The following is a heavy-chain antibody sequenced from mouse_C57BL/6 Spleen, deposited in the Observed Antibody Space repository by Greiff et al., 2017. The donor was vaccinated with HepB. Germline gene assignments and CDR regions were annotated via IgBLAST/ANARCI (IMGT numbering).Heavy chain of an antibody. V-gene: IGHV1-81*01. J-gene: IGHJ2*01. CDR3: AILYYSNYEESYFDY. CDR2: IYPRSGNT. Sequence: QVQLKQSGAELARPGASVKLSCKASGYTFTSYGISWVKQRTGQGLEWIGEIYPRSGNTYYNEKFKGKATLTADKSSSTAYMELRSLTSEDSAVYFCAILYYSNYEESYFDYWGQGTTLTVSS. CDR1: GYTFTSYG. D-gene: IGHD2-5*01.